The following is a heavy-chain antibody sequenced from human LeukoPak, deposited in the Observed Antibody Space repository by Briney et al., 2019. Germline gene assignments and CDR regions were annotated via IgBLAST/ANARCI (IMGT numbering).Heavy chain of an antibody. V-gene: IGHV3-21*01. CDR3: ARRLLIAAAPSWFDP. J-gene: IGHJ5*02. D-gene: IGHD6-13*01. CDR2: ISSSSSYI. Sequence: GGSLRLSCAASGFTFSSYEMNWVRQPPGKGLEWVGSISSSSSYIYYADSVKGRLTISSDNAKNSLYLQMNSLRAEDTAVYYCARRLLIAAAPSWFDPWGQGTLVTVSS. CDR1: GFTFSSYE.